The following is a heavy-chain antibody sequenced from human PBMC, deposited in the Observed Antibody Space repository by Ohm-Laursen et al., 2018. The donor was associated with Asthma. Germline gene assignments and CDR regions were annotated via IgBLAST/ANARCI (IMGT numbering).Heavy chain of an antibody. J-gene: IGHJ4*02. CDR3: ARQSRDGYNSFDY. D-gene: IGHD5-24*01. V-gene: IGHV2-26*01. Sequence: TQTLTLTRTVSGFSLSNARMGVSWIRQPPGKALEWLAHIFSNDEKSYSTSLKSRLTISKDTSKSQVVLTMTNMDPVDTATYYCARQSRDGYNSFDYWGQGTLVTVSS. CDR1: GFSLSNARMG. CDR2: IFSNDEK.